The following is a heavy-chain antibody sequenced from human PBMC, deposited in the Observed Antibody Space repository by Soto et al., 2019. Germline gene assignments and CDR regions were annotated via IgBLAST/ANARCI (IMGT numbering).Heavy chain of an antibody. CDR1: GYGFTSYW. CDR3: ARTKRLTIAIVNDASDV. J-gene: IGHJ3*01. D-gene: IGHD2-15*01. CDR2: IYPGDSDT. V-gene: IGHV5-51*01. Sequence: GESLKISCKGSGYGFTSYWIAWVRQMPGKGLEWMGIIYPGDSDTRYSPSFQGQVTISADKSINTAYLQWSSLKASDTAMYFCARTKRLTIAIVNDASDVWGQGTMVTVS.